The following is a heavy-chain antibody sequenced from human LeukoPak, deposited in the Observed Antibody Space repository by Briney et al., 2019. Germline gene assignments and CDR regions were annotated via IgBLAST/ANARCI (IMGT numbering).Heavy chain of an antibody. Sequence: GASVKVSSKDSGYTFTSYGISWVRQTPGQRLEWMGWISAYNGNTNYAQKLQGRVTMTTDTSTSTAYMELRSLRSDDTAVYYCARDLFGSGSKYYYYYYGMDVWGQGTTVTVSS. CDR2: ISAYNGNT. D-gene: IGHD3-10*01. J-gene: IGHJ6*02. CDR3: ARDLFGSGSKYYYYYYGMDV. CDR1: GYTFTSYG. V-gene: IGHV1-18*01.